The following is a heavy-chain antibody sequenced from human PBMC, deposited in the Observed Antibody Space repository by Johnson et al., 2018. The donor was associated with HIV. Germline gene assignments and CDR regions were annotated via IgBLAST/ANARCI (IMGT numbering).Heavy chain of an antibody. J-gene: IGHJ3*02. Sequence: QMLLVESGGGVVQPGRSVRLSCTASGFTFSNYGIHWVRQAPGKGLEWVAVISYDGSNRYYADSVRGRSTLSRDNSKNTLYLQMNSLRVEDTAVYYCARLGANSLGGAFDIWGQGTMVTVSS. V-gene: IGHV3-30*14. CDR2: ISYDGSNR. CDR1: GFTFSNYG. CDR3: ARLGANSLGGAFDI. D-gene: IGHD4-23*01.